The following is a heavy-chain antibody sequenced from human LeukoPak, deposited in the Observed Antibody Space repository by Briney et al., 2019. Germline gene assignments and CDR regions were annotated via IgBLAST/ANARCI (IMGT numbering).Heavy chain of an antibody. J-gene: IGHJ4*02. D-gene: IGHD3-10*01. CDR3: ARDGDMVSFDY. Sequence: GGSLRLSCAASGFTFSSYWMSWVRQAPGKGLEWVANIKQDGSEKYYVDSVKGRFTISRDNAKNSLYLQMDSLRAEDTAAYYCARDGDMVSFDYWGQGTLVTVSS. V-gene: IGHV3-7*03. CDR1: GFTFSSYW. CDR2: IKQDGSEK.